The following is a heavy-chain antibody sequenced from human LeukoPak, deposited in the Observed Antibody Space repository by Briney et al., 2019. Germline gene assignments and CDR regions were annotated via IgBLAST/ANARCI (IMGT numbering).Heavy chain of an antibody. CDR3: ARDLYRIVVVPHYFDY. CDR1: GFTFSSYW. V-gene: IGHV3-7*01. J-gene: IGHJ4*02. Sequence: PGGSLRFSCAASGFTFSSYWMSWVRQAPGKGLEWVANIKKDGSEKYYVDSVKGRFTISRDNAKNSLYLQMNSLRAEDTAVYYCARDLYRIVVVPHYFDYWGQGTLVTVSS. D-gene: IGHD3-22*01. CDR2: IKKDGSEK.